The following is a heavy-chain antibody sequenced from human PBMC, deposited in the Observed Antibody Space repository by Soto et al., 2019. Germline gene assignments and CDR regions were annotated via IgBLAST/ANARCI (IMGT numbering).Heavy chain of an antibody. V-gene: IGHV1-18*01. Sequence: QVHLVQSGAEVKKPGASVKVSCKGSGYAFTTYGITWVRQAPGQGLEWKGWISAHNGNTNYAQKLQGRVTVTRDTSTSTAYMALRSLRSDDTDVYYCARGRYGDYWGQGALVTVSS. J-gene: IGHJ4*02. CDR1: GYAFTTYG. CDR3: ARGRYGDY. CDR2: ISAHNGNT. D-gene: IGHD1-1*01.